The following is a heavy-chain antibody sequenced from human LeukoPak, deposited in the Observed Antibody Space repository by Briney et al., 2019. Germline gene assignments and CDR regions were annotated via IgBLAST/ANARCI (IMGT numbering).Heavy chain of an antibody. CDR2: INHSGST. Sequence: SETLSLTCAVYGGSFSGYYWSWIRQPPGKGLEWIGEINHSGSTNYNPSLRSRVTISVDTSKNQFSLRLNSVTAADTAMYYCAKSGGYGLIDYWGQGTLVTVSS. V-gene: IGHV4-34*01. CDR3: AKSGGYGLIDY. J-gene: IGHJ4*02. D-gene: IGHD1-26*01. CDR1: GGSFSGYY.